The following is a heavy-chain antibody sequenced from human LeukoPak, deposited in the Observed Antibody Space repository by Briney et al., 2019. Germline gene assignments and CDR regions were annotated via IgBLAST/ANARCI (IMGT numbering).Heavy chain of an antibody. Sequence: GGSLRLSCAASGFTFSSYSMNWVRQAPGKGLEWVSSISSSSSYIYYAYSVKGRFTISRDNAKNSLYLQMNSLRAEDTAVYYCARDMSGYSYGYVTGAFDIWGQGTMVTVSS. CDR1: GFTFSSYS. J-gene: IGHJ3*02. CDR2: ISSSSSYI. CDR3: ARDMSGYSYGYVTGAFDI. D-gene: IGHD5-18*01. V-gene: IGHV3-21*01.